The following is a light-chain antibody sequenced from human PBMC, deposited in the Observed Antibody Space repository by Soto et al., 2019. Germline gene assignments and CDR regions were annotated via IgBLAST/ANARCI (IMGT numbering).Light chain of an antibody. V-gene: IGKV3-11*01. Sequence: EIMLTQSPSTLSLSPGERATLSCRASQSIGTYLAWYQQKPGQAPRLLIFDASNRAAGIPAKFSASGSGTDFTLTISSLEPEDFAIYYCQQRSNWPTFGQGTRLEIK. J-gene: IGKJ5*01. CDR3: QQRSNWPT. CDR1: QSIGTY. CDR2: DAS.